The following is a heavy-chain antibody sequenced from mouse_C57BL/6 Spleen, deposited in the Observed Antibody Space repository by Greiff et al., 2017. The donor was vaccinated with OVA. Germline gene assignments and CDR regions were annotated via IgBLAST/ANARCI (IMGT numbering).Heavy chain of an antibody. D-gene: IGHD1-1*02. Sequence: VQLQQSGAELVRPGASVKLSCKASGYTFTDSYINWVKQRPGKGLEWIARIYPGSGNTYYNEKFKGKATLTADKASSTADMQLISLTSEDSAVYFCARRGGTWFAYWGQGTLVTVSA. CDR2: IYPGSGNT. V-gene: IGHV1-76*01. CDR3: ARRGGTWFAY. J-gene: IGHJ3*01. CDR1: GYTFTDSY.